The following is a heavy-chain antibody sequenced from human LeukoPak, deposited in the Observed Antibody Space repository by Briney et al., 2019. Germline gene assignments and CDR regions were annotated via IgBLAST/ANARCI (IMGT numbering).Heavy chain of an antibody. CDR3: ASDYGGNSGAFDI. CDR1: GGSFSGYY. D-gene: IGHD4-23*01. J-gene: IGHJ3*02. V-gene: IGHV4-34*01. CDR2: INHSGST. Sequence: SETLSLTRAVYGGSFSGYYWSWIRQPPGKGLEWIGEINHSGSTNYNPSLKSRVTISVDTSKNQFSLKLSSVTAADTAVYYCASDYGGNSGAFDIWGQGTMVTVSS.